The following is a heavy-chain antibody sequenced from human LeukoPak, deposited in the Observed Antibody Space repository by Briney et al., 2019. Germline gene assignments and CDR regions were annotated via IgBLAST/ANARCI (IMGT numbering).Heavy chain of an antibody. CDR3: ARLDSSSWFDAFDI. V-gene: IGHV4-59*08. CDR1: GGSISSYY. Sequence: PSETLSLTCTVSGGSISSYYWSWIRQPPGKGLEWIGYIYYSGSTNYNPSLKSRVTISVDTSKNQFSLKLSSVTAADTAVYYCARLDSSSWFDAFDIWGQGTMVTVSS. J-gene: IGHJ3*02. D-gene: IGHD6-13*01. CDR2: IYYSGST.